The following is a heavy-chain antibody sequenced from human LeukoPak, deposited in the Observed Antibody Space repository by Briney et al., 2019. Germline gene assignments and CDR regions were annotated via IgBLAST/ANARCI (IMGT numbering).Heavy chain of an antibody. CDR3: ARLGDSYGSGSYYVDY. CDR1: GGSISSSNW. J-gene: IGHJ4*02. D-gene: IGHD3-10*01. V-gene: IGHV4-4*02. Sequence: SGTLSLTCAVSGGSISSSNWWSWVRQPPGKGLEWIGEIYHSGSTNYNPSLKSRVTISVDTSKNQFSLKLSSVTAADTAVYYCARLGDSYGSGSYYVDYWGQGTLVTVSS. CDR2: IYHSGST.